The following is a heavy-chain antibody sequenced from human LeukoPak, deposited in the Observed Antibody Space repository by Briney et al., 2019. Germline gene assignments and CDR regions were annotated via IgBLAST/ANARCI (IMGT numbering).Heavy chain of an antibody. CDR2: ISTSSSYI. CDR1: GFAFSSYS. V-gene: IGHV3-21*01. D-gene: IGHD5-18*01. J-gene: IGHJ4*02. Sequence: GGSLRLSCAASGFAFSSYSMNWVRQAPGKGLEWVSSISTSSSYIYYADSVKGRFTISRDSAKNSLYLQMHSLRAEDTAVYYCARAAGGYNYGPFDYWGQGTLVTVSS. CDR3: ARAAGGYNYGPFDY.